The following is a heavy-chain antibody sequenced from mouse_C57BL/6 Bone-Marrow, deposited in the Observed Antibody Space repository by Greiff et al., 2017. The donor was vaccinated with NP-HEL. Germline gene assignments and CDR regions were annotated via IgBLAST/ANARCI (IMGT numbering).Heavy chain of an antibody. CDR3: ARGYGSSYSWYFDV. J-gene: IGHJ1*03. CDR2: IYPRDGST. D-gene: IGHD1-1*01. V-gene: IGHV1-85*01. CDR1: GYTFTSYD. Sequence: LVESGPELVKPGASVKLSCKASGYTFTSYDINWVKQRPGQGLEWIGWIYPRDGSTKYNEKFKGKATLTVDTSSSTAYMELHSLTSEDSAVYFCARGYGSSYSWYFDVWGTGTTVTVSS.